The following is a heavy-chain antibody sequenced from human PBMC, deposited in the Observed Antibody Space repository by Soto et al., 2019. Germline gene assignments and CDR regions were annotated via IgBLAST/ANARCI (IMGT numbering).Heavy chain of an antibody. V-gene: IGHV6-1*01. D-gene: IGHD2-2*02. CDR1: GDRVSSNSAT. CDR2: TYYRSKWYN. Sequence: PSQTLSLTCVIYGDRVSSNSATWNWIRQSPSRGLEWLGRTYYRSKWYNDYVVSVKSRITINPDTSKNQFSLQLHSVTPEDTAVYYCARYCSSRNCYMSDAFDIWGQGTMVTVS. J-gene: IGHJ3*02. CDR3: ARYCSSRNCYMSDAFDI.